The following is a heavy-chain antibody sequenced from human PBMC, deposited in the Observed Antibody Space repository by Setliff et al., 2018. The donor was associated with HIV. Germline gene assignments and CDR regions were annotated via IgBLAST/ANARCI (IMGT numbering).Heavy chain of an antibody. J-gene: IGHJ6*02. CDR2: IYHSGST. V-gene: IGHV4-38-2*01. CDR1: GYSISSGYY. CDR3: ARHSGGSFYNFWSGDYYYYGMDV. D-gene: IGHD3-3*01. Sequence: PSETLSLTCAVSGYSISSGYYWGWIRQPPGKGLEWIGSIYHSGSTYCNPSLKSRVTISVDTSKNQFSLKLSSVTAADTAVYYCARHSGGSFYNFWSGDYYYYGMDVWGQGTTVTVSS.